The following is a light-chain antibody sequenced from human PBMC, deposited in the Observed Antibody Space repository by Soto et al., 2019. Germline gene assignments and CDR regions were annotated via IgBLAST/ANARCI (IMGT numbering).Light chain of an antibody. V-gene: IGLV2-18*02. CDR3: TSTISKYFVIL. Sequence: QSALTQPPSVSGSPGQSVTISCTGTSSDIGHADRFSWYQQSPGTAPKLIIYEVNNRPSGVPDRFSGSKSGNTASLTISGLQPEDEADYYCTSTISKYFVILFGGGTKLTVL. CDR2: EVN. CDR1: SSDIGHADR. J-gene: IGLJ2*01.